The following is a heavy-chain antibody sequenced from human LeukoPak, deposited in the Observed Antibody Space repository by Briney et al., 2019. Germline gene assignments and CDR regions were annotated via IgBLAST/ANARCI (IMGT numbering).Heavy chain of an antibody. J-gene: IGHJ4*02. CDR3: AKDKAVEMATMFDY. CDR2: ISGSGGST. D-gene: IGHD5-24*01. V-gene: IGHV3-23*01. CDR1: GFTFSSYA. Sequence: GASLRLSCAASGFTFSSYAMSWVRQAPGKGLEWVSAISGSGGSTYYADSVKGRFTISRDNSKNTLYLQMNSLRAEDTAVYYCAKDKAVEMATMFDYRGQGTLVTVSS.